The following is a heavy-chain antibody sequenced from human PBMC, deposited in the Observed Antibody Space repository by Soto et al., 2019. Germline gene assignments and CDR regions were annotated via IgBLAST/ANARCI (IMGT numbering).Heavy chain of an antibody. CDR1: GGTFSNYA. CDR2: IVPAFGTP. J-gene: IGHJ6*02. Sequence: QVQLVQSGAEVKKPGSSVKVSCRASGGTFSNYAISWVRQAPGQGLEWMGGIVPAFGTPNYAQNLQGRITITADESTTTVYMELSSLRAADTAVYYCGIGATIFGVAAYSYYEMEVWGQETTVTVSS. CDR3: GIGATIFGVAAYSYYEMEV. D-gene: IGHD3-3*01. V-gene: IGHV1-69*01.